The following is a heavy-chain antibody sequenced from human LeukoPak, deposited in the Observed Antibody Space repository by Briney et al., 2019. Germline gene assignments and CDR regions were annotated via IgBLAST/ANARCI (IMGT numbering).Heavy chain of an antibody. CDR2: INPNSGGT. Sequence: ASVKVSFKASGYTFTDYYMHWVRQAPGQGLEWMGWINPNSGGTNYAQKFQGRVTMTRDTSISTAYMELSRLRSDDTAVYYCARGTGYSYENAFDIWGQGTMVTLSS. D-gene: IGHD5-18*01. CDR3: ARGTGYSYENAFDI. V-gene: IGHV1-2*02. J-gene: IGHJ3*02. CDR1: GYTFTDYY.